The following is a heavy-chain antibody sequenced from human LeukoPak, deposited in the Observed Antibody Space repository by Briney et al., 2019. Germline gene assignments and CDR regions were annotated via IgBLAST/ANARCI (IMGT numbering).Heavy chain of an antibody. V-gene: IGHV4-39*01. Sequence: SETLSLTCIVSGGSVTTTNFYWGWIRQAPGKGLEWIGSLYYGVNTYYKPSLKSRVTISVDTSLNQFSLILTSVTAADTGMYYCARLRVQQLASSYYMDVWGKGTTVTVSS. CDR3: ARLRVQQLASSYYMDV. D-gene: IGHD6-13*01. J-gene: IGHJ6*03. CDR2: LYYGVNT. CDR1: GGSVTTTNFY.